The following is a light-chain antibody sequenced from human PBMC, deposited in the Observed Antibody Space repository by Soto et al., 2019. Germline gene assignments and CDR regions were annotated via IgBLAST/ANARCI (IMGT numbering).Light chain of an antibody. J-gene: IGKJ1*01. CDR3: QQYNDWLWT. Sequence: EIVMTQSPATLSVSPGERATLSCRASQSVSHNLAWYQHIPSQAPRLLIYGTSTRATGIPARFSGSGSGTEFTLTISSLQSEDFAVYYCQQYNDWLWTFGQGTKVEMK. V-gene: IGKV3-15*01. CDR2: GTS. CDR1: QSVSHN.